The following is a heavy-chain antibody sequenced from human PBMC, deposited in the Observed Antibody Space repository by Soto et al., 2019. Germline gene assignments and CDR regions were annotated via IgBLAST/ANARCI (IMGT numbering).Heavy chain of an antibody. J-gene: IGHJ4*02. CDR3: ARGATVTTLSY. CDR2: IYYSGST. Sequence: QVQLQESGPGLVKPSQTLSLTCTVSGGSISSGDYYWSWIRQPPGKGLEWIGYIYYSGSTYYNPSLKSXXTXSXATSKNQFSLKLSSVTAADTAVYYCARGATVTTLSYWGQGTLVTVSS. CDR1: GGSISSGDYY. D-gene: IGHD4-17*01. V-gene: IGHV4-30-4*01.